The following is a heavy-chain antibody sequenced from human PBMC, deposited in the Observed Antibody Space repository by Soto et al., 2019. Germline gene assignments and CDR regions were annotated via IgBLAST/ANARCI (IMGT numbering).Heavy chain of an antibody. CDR3: AKDQTQWRVYYYYGMDV. J-gene: IGHJ6*02. D-gene: IGHD6-19*01. CDR1: GFTFSSYG. V-gene: IGHV3-30*18. CDR2: ISYDGSNK. Sequence: GGSLRLSCAASGFTFSSYGMHWVRQAPGKGLEWVAVISYDGSNKYYADSVKGRFTISRDNSKNTLYLQMNSLRAEDTAVYYCAKDQTQWRVYYYYGMDVWVQGTTVTVSS.